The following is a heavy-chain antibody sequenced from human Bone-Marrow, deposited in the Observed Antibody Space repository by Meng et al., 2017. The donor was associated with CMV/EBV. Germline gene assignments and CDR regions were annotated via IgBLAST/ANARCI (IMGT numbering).Heavy chain of an antibody. CDR1: GFTFSSYS. CDR3: ARVALEYYYGSGSLTDY. Sequence: GGSLRLSCAASGFTFSSYSMNWVRQAPGKGLEWVSYISSSSSTIYYADSVKGRFTISRDNSKNTLYLQMNSLRAEDTAVYYCARVALEYYYGSGSLTDYWGQGTLVTVSS. D-gene: IGHD3-10*01. J-gene: IGHJ4*02. CDR2: ISSSSSTI. V-gene: IGHV3-48*01.